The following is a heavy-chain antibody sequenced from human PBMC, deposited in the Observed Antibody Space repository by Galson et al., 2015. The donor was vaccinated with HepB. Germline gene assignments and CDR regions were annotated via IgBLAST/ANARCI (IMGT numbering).Heavy chain of an antibody. CDR3: VRSGVGSTYFDY. CDR2: ISDTGTTV. Sequence: SVRLSCAASGFTFNDYSMNWVRQAPGKGLEWVSFISDTGTTVYYAESVKGRFTISRDDAKNSLYMQMNSLRDDDTAVYYCVRSGVGSTYFDYWGQGTLVTVSS. V-gene: IGHV3-48*02. J-gene: IGHJ4*02. D-gene: IGHD1-26*01. CDR1: GFTFNDYS.